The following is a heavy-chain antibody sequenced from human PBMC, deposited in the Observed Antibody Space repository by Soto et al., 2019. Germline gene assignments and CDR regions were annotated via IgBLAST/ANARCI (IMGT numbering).Heavy chain of an antibody. CDR2: ISAYNGNT. CDR3: ARVSPSSRAAEP. J-gene: IGHJ4*02. V-gene: IGHV1-18*01. Sequence: QVQLVQSGAEVKKPGVSVRVSCKTSGYTFTSYGISWVRQAPGQGLEWMGWISAYNGNTNYAQSLQGRVTMTTDTSTTTAYMELRSLKSDDTAVYYCARVSPSSRAAEPWGQGTLVTVS. CDR1: GYTFTSYG. D-gene: IGHD6-13*01.